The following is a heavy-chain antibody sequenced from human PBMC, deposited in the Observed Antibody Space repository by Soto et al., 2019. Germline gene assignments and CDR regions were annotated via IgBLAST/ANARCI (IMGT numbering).Heavy chain of an antibody. D-gene: IGHD1-20*01. CDR3: ARDLTGTTPAAYCYYGMDV. CDR2: ISSSSSYI. V-gene: IGHV3-21*01. CDR1: GFTFSSYS. Sequence: EVQLVESGGGLVKPGGSLRLSCAASGFTFSSYSMNWVRQAPGKGLEWVSSISSSSSYIYYADSVKGRFTISRDNAKNSLYLQMNSRRADDTAVYYCARDLTGTTPAAYCYYGMDVRGQGTTVSVSS. J-gene: IGHJ6*02.